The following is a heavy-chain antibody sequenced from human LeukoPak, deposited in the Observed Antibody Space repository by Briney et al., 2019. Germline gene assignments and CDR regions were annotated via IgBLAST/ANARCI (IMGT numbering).Heavy chain of an antibody. CDR1: GFAFSIYE. Sequence: GGSLRLSCTASGFAFSIYEMDWVRQAPGKGLEWVAVISYDASDKYHADSVKGRFTISRDNSKNTLYLQMNSLRAEDTAVYYCAKDRDLAAAGYYFDYWGQGTLVTVSS. CDR2: ISYDASDK. J-gene: IGHJ4*02. V-gene: IGHV3-30*04. D-gene: IGHD6-13*01. CDR3: AKDRDLAAAGYYFDY.